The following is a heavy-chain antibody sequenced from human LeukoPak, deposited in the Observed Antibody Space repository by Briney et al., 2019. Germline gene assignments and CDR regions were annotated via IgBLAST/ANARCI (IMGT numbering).Heavy chain of an antibody. J-gene: IGHJ4*02. CDR1: GFTSSSYC. CDR3: AKVVTGYCSTTSCPFDS. CDR2: IRYDGSNK. D-gene: IGHD2-2*01. Sequence: GGSLRLACAASGFTSSSYCMDWVRQAPGKGLEWVAYIRYDGSNKNYADSVKGRFTISRDNSKNTLYLQMSSLRAEDTAVYYCAKVVTGYCSTTSCPFDSWGQGTLVTVSS. V-gene: IGHV3-30*02.